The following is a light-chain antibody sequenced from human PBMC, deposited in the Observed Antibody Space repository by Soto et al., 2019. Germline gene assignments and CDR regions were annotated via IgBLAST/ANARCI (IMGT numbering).Light chain of an antibody. Sequence: DIVMTQSPDSLAVSLGERATINCKSSQNVLYSSNNKNYLAWYQHKVGQPPKLLIYWASTRESGVPDRFSGSGSGTDFNLTISSLQAEDVAVYYCQQYSSSPVTFGQGTKLEI. CDR1: QNVLYSSNNKNY. V-gene: IGKV4-1*01. CDR2: WAS. J-gene: IGKJ2*01. CDR3: QQYSSSPVT.